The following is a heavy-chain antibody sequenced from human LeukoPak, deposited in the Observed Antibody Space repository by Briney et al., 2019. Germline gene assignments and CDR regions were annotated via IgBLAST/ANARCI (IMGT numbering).Heavy chain of an antibody. V-gene: IGHV3-53*01. CDR3: ARDQLVAVAGTLVYYGMDV. J-gene: IGHJ6*02. CDR2: IYSGGST. Sequence: GGSLRLSCAASGFTVSSNYMSWVRQAPGKGLEWVSVIYSGGSTYYADSVKGRFTISRDNSKNTLYLQMNSLRAEDTAVYYCARDQLVAVAGTLVYYGMDVWGQGTTVTVSS. CDR1: GFTVSSNY. D-gene: IGHD6-19*01.